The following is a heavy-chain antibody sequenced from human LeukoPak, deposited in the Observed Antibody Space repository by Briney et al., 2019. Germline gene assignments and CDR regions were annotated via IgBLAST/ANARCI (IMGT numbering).Heavy chain of an antibody. CDR1: GFTFSNAW. D-gene: IGHD3-22*01. Sequence: GGSLGLSCAASGFTFSNAWMNWVHQAPGKGLEWVGRVKSKADGGTTEYAAPVKGRFTISRDNSKNTLYLQMNSLKTEDAAVYYCTTGDSSSPLWGQGTLVTVSS. J-gene: IGHJ4*02. CDR2: VKSKADGGTT. V-gene: IGHV3-15*01. CDR3: TTGDSSSPL.